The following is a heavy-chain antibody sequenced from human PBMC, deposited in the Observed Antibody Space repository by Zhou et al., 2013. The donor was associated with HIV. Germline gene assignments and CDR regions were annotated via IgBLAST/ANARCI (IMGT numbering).Heavy chain of an antibody. Sequence: QVQLQESGPGLVKPSQTLSLTCSVSGDSISGGEYYWSWVRQPAGKGLEWIGHIYTSGSTKYNPSLKSRVTISADKSISTAYLQWSSLKASDTAMYYCVKRGLDTAMYSGWGQGTLVTVSS. CDR2: IYTSGST. CDR1: GDSISGGEYY. D-gene: IGHD5-18*01. J-gene: IGHJ4*02. CDR3: VKRGLDTAMYSG. V-gene: IGHV4-61*02.